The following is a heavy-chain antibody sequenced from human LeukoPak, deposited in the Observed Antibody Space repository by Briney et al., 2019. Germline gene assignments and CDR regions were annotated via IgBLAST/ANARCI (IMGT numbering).Heavy chain of an antibody. CDR2: IWYDGSNK. J-gene: IGHJ4*02. V-gene: IGHV3-33*01. Sequence: GGSLRLSCAASGFTFSSYGMHWVRQAPGKGLEWVAVIWYDGSNKYYADSVKGRFTISRDNSKNTLYLQTNSLRAEDTAVYHCAREGDGDYFDYSGQGTLVTVSS. CDR3: AREGDGDYFDY. D-gene: IGHD4-17*01. CDR1: GFTFSSYG.